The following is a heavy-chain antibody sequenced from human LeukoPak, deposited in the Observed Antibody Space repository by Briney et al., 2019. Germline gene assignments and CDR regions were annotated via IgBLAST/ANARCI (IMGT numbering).Heavy chain of an antibody. CDR2: ISYDGSNK. V-gene: IGHV3-30*03. CDR1: GFTFSSYG. J-gene: IGHJ5*02. CDR3: ARGDFSSSWYFSRTNDQNWFDP. D-gene: IGHD6-13*01. Sequence: GGSLRLSCAASGFTFSSYGMHWVRQAPGKGLEWVAVISYDGSNKYYADSVKGRFTISRDNSKNTLYLQMNSLRAEDTAVYYCARGDFSSSWYFSRTNDQNWFDPWGQGTLVTVSS.